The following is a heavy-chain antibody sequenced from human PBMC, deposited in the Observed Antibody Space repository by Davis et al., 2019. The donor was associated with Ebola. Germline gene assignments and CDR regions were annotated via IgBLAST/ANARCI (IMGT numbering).Heavy chain of an antibody. CDR1: GYSFTSYW. Sequence: GESLKISCKGSGYSFTSYWIGWVRQMPGKGLEWMGRIDPSDSYTNYSPSFQGHVTISADKSISTAYLQWSSLKASDTAMYYCARHKVGGYSSTSYYYYYMDVWGKGTTVTVSS. D-gene: IGHD6-19*01. J-gene: IGHJ6*03. V-gene: IGHV5-10-1*01. CDR3: ARHKVGGYSSTSYYYYYMDV. CDR2: IDPSDSYT.